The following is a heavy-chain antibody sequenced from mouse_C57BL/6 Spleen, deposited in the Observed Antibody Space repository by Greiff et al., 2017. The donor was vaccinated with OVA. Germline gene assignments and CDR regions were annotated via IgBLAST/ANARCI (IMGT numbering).Heavy chain of an antibody. Sequence: VKLMESGAELVKPGASVKISCKASGYAFSSYWMNWVKQRPGKGLEWIGQIYPGDGDTNYNGKFKGKATLTADKSSSTAYMQLSSLTSEDSAVYFCASYYDYDRVYYAMDYWGQGTSVTVSS. CDR2: IYPGDGDT. V-gene: IGHV1-80*01. J-gene: IGHJ4*01. D-gene: IGHD2-4*01. CDR3: ASYYDYDRVYYAMDY. CDR1: GYAFSSYW.